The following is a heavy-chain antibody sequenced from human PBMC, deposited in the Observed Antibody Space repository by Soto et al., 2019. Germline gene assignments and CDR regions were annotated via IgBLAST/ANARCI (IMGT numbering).Heavy chain of an antibody. Sequence: GGSLRLSCAASGFTFSSYGMHWVRQAPGKGLEWVAVIWYDGSNKYYADSVKGRFTISRDNSKNTLYLQMNSLRAEDTAVYYCARDRYGDYETRDYWGQGTLVTVSS. CDR2: IWYDGSNK. V-gene: IGHV3-33*01. D-gene: IGHD4-17*01. CDR1: GFTFSSYG. CDR3: ARDRYGDYETRDY. J-gene: IGHJ4*02.